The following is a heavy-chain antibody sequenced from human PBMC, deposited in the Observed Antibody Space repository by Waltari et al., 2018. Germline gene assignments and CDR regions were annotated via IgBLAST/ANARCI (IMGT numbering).Heavy chain of an antibody. CDR1: GYTVTDYI. Sequence: QVQQVQYGAEVKKPGASVKVSCKASGYTVTDYIIPCVRRAPGQGLEWMGLITPNSGFTHSPQRFQGRVTMTRDTSIDTAYMELSSLISDDMAIYYCARDTGSFDIWGQGTMVTVSS. CDR2: ITPNSGFT. CDR3: ARDTGSFDI. D-gene: IGHD2-8*02. J-gene: IGHJ3*02. V-gene: IGHV1-2*02.